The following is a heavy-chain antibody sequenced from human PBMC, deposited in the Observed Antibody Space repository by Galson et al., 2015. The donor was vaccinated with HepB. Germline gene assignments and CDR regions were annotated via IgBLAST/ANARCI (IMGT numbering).Heavy chain of an antibody. Sequence: ETLSLTCAVYGGSFSGYYWSWIRQPPGKGLEWIGEINHSGSTNYNPSLKSRVTISVDTSKNQFSLKLSSVTAADTAVYYCARAIVVVVAAKRQAFDIWGQGTMVTVSS. D-gene: IGHD2-15*01. CDR2: INHSGST. J-gene: IGHJ3*02. CDR1: GGSFSGYY. V-gene: IGHV4-34*01. CDR3: ARAIVVVVAAKRQAFDI.